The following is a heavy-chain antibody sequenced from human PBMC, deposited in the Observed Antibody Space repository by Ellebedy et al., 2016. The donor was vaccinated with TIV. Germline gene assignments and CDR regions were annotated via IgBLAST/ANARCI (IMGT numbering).Heavy chain of an antibody. Sequence: PGGSLRLSCAASGFTLSQYNIHWVRQAPGRGLEWVAVTSFDGSNRYYADSVKGRFTISRDHSRKTLYLQMNSLSPEDTAVYYCAKRPRGYKLAMEEYFQHWGQGTLVTVSS. CDR1: GFTLSQYN. D-gene: IGHD5-12*01. CDR3: AKRPRGYKLAMEEYFQH. J-gene: IGHJ1*01. CDR2: TSFDGSNR. V-gene: IGHV3-30*18.